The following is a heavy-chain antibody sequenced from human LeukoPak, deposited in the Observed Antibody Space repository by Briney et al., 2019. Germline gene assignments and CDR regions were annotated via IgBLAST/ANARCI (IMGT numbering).Heavy chain of an antibody. Sequence: SETLSLTCAVSGGSISSGGYSWSWIRQPPGKGLEWIGYIYHSGSTYYNPSLKSRVTISVDTSKNQFSLKLSSVTAADTAVYYCARDPLFDRLDLDTSKWGQGTLVTVSS. V-gene: IGHV4-30-2*01. D-gene: IGHD1-1*01. CDR3: ARDPLFDRLDLDTSK. CDR2: IYHSGST. J-gene: IGHJ4*02. CDR1: GGSISSGGYS.